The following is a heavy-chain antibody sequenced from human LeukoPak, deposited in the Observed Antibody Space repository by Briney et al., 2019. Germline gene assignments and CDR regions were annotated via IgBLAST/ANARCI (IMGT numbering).Heavy chain of an antibody. D-gene: IGHD2-2*01. CDR3: ARDYALDDAFDI. CDR1: GFTFTTYW. V-gene: IGHV3-7*03. Sequence: PGGSLRLSCAASGFTFTTYWMSWVRQAPGKGLEWVANIKQDGTERYYVDSVKGRFTISRDNAKNSLYLQMNSLRAEDTALYYCARDYALDDAFDIWGQGTMVTVSS. CDR2: IKQDGTER. J-gene: IGHJ3*02.